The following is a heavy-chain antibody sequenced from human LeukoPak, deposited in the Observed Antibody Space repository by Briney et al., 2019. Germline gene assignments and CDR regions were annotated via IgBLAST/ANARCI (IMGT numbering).Heavy chain of an antibody. J-gene: IGHJ4*02. CDR3: ARARGMITFGGVIVIHPYYFDY. CDR1: GGSISSGGYS. D-gene: IGHD3-16*02. V-gene: IGHV4-30-2*01. Sequence: SETLSLTCAVSGGSISSGGYSWGWIRQPPGKGLEWIGYIYHSGSTYYNPSLKSRVTISVDRSKNQFSLKLSSVTAADTAVYYCARARGMITFGGVIVIHPYYFDYWGQGTLVTVSS. CDR2: IYHSGST.